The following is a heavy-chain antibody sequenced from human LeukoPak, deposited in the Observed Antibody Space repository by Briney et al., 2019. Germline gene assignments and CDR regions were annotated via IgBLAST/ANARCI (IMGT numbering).Heavy chain of an antibody. CDR2: ISGSAGSR. Sequence: GGSLRLSCAASGFNFNTYAMSWVRQAPGKGLEWVSGISGSAGSRFYADSVKGRFTISRDNSKNTLYLQMNSLRAEDTAVYYCATPGWYAVYYWGQGTLVTVSS. V-gene: IGHV3-23*01. CDR1: GFNFNTYA. J-gene: IGHJ4*02. D-gene: IGHD6-19*01. CDR3: ATPGWYAVYY.